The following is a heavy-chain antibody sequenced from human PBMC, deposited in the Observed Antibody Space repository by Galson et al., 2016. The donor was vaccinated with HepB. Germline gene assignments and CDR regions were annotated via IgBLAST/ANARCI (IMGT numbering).Heavy chain of an antibody. D-gene: IGHD3-10*01. CDR3: PRRGSFTPMDV. Sequence: QSGAEVKKPGESLKISCKGSGYTFTYFWIAWVRQMPGKGLEWMGIIYPDDSDIRYSPSFQGQVTISVDKSISTAYLEWSSLQASDTAMYYWPRRGSFTPMDVWSQGTTVTVSS. J-gene: IGHJ6*02. CDR2: IYPDDSDI. CDR1: GYTFTYFW. V-gene: IGHV5-51*03.